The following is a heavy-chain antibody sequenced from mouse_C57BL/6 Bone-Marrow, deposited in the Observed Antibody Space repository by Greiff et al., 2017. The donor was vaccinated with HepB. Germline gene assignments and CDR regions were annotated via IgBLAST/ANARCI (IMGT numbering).Heavy chain of an antibody. Sequence: QVQLQQSGPELVKPGASVKLSCKASGYTFTSYDINWVKQRPGQGLEWIGWIYPRDGSNKYNEKFKGKATLTVDTSSSTAYMERHSLTSEDSAVYFCARYHRNYVWYFDVWGTGTTVTVSS. V-gene: IGHV1-85*01. CDR2: IYPRDGSN. CDR3: ARYHRNYVWYFDV. J-gene: IGHJ1*03. D-gene: IGHD2-5*01. CDR1: GYTFTSYD.